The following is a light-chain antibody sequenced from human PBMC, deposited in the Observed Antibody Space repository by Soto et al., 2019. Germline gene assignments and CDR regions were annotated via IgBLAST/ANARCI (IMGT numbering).Light chain of an antibody. CDR3: SSYTSTNILV. Sequence: QSALTQPASVSGSPGQSITISCTGTSSDVGGYNYVSWYQHHPGKAPKLMIYEVSNRPSGVSNRFSGSKSGNTASLTISGLQAEDEAHYYCSSYTSTNILVFGGGTKLTVL. CDR2: EVS. V-gene: IGLV2-14*01. CDR1: SSDVGGYNY. J-gene: IGLJ2*01.